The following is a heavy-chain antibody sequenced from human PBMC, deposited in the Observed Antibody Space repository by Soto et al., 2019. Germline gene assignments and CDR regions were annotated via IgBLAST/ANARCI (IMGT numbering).Heavy chain of an antibody. CDR2: INSDGSTT. CDR1: GFTFRSYS. V-gene: IGHV3-74*01. CDR3: VNYDITKD. J-gene: IGHJ1*01. Sequence: EVQLVESGGALVQPGESLRLSCAASGFTFRSYSMHWVRQAPGKGLVWVSRINSDGSTTTYADSVKGRFTISRDNAKNTLYLQMNSLRAEDTAVYYCVNYDITKDWGQGTLVTVSS. D-gene: IGHD3-9*01.